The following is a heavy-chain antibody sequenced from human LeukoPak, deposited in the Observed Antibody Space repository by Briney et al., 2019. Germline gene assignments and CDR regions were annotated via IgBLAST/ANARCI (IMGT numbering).Heavy chain of an antibody. CDR1: GGSISSGGYY. J-gene: IGHJ6*02. CDR2: IYYSGST. V-gene: IGHV4-31*03. CDR3: ARDLQSAWASYGMDA. Sequence: PSETLSLTCTVSGGSISSGGYYWSWIRQHPGKGLEWIGYIYYSGSTYYNPSLKSRVTISVDTSKNQFSLKLSSVTAADTAVYYCARDLQSAWASYGMDAWGQGTTVTVSS.